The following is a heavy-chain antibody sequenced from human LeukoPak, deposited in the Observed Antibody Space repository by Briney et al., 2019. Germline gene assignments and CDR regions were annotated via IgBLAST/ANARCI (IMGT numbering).Heavy chain of an antibody. V-gene: IGHV4-34*01. CDR1: GGSFSGYY. Sequence: SETLSLTCAVYGGSFSGYYWSWIRPPPGKGLEWIGEINHSGSTNYNPSLKSQVTISVDTSKNQFSLKLSSVTAADTAVYYCARRDYDYVWGSYRAFDIWGQGTMVTVSS. CDR3: ARRDYDYVWGSYRAFDI. J-gene: IGHJ3*02. CDR2: INHSGST. D-gene: IGHD3-16*02.